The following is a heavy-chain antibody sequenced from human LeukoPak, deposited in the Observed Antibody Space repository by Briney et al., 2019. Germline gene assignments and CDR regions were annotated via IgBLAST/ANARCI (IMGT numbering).Heavy chain of an antibody. CDR3: ARAPLFWFGGGDAFDI. J-gene: IGHJ3*02. D-gene: IGHD3-10*01. V-gene: IGHV1-2*04. CDR2: INPNSGGT. CDR1: GYTFTGYY. Sequence: ASVKVSCKASGYTFTGYYMHWVRQAPGQGLEWMGWINPNSGGTNYAQKFQGWVTMTRDTPISTAYMELSRLRSDDTAVYYCARAPLFWFGGGDAFDIWGQGTMVTVSS.